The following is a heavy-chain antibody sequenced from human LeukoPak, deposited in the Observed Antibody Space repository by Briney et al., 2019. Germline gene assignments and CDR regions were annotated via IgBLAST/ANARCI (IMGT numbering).Heavy chain of an antibody. D-gene: IGHD6-19*01. CDR3: AKRSGVVAGELDY. CDR2: ISASGGST. J-gene: IGHJ4*02. Sequence: PGGSLRLSCAASGFTFSSSAMSWVRQVPGKGLEWVSGISASGGSTYYADSVKGRFTISRDNSKNTLYLQMNSLRAEDTAVYYCAKRSGVVAGELDYWGQGTLVTVSS. V-gene: IGHV3-23*01. CDR1: GFTFSSSA.